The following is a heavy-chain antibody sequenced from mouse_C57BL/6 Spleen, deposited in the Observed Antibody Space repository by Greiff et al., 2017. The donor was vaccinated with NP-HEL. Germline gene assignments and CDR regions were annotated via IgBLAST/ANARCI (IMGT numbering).Heavy chain of an antibody. CDR3: ARFYDGYYFDY. D-gene: IGHD2-3*01. CDR1: GYTFTDYY. V-gene: IGHV1-76*01. J-gene: IGHJ2*01. Sequence: QVQLQQSGAELVRPGASVKLSCKASGYTFTDYYINWVKQRPGQGLEWIARIYPGSGNTYYNEKFKGKATLTAEKSSSTAYMQLSSLTSEDSAVYCCARFYDGYYFDYWGQGTTLTVSS. CDR2: IYPGSGNT.